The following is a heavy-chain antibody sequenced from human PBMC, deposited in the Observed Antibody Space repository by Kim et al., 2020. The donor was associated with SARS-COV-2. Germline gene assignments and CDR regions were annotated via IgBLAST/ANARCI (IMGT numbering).Heavy chain of an antibody. CDR1: GYTFTSYY. J-gene: IGHJ6*02. V-gene: IGHV1-46*01. CDR3: ARAARYYDSSGYRGYYYGMDV. Sequence: ASVKVSCKASGYTFTSYYMHWVRQAPGQGLEWMGIINPSGGSTSYAQKFQGRVTMTRDTSTSTVYMELSSLRSEDTAVYYCARAARYYDSSGYRGYYYGMDVWGQGTTVTVSS. D-gene: IGHD3-22*01. CDR2: INPSGGST.